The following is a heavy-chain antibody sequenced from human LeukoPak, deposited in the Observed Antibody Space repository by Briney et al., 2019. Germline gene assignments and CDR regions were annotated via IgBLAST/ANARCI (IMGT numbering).Heavy chain of an antibody. CDR3: ARFPRRITMIVVAYAFDI. CDR2: INPNSGGT. Sequence: ASVKVSCKASGYTFTGYYMHWVRQAPGQGLEWMGWINPNSGGTNYAQKFQGRVTMTRDTSISTAYMELSRLRSDDTAVYYCARFPRRITMIVVAYAFDIWGQGTMDTVSS. J-gene: IGHJ3*02. D-gene: IGHD3-22*01. V-gene: IGHV1-2*02. CDR1: GYTFTGYY.